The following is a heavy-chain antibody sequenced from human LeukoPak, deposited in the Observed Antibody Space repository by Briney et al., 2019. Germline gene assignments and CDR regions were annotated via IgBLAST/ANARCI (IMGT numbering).Heavy chain of an antibody. CDR3: TTDSRPYYYDSSA. J-gene: IGHJ5*02. CDR1: GFTFSNAW. V-gene: IGHV3-15*01. CDR2: IKSKTDGGTT. D-gene: IGHD3-22*01. Sequence: GGSLRLSCAASGFTFSNAWMSWVRQAPGKGLEWVGRIKSKTDGGTTDYAAPVKGRFTISRDDSKNTLYLQMNSLKTEDTAVYYCTTDSRPYYYDSSAWGQGTLVTVSS.